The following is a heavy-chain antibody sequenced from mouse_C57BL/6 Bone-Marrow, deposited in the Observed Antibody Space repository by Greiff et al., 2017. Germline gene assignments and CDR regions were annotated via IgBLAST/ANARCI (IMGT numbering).Heavy chain of an antibody. D-gene: IGHD1-1*01. V-gene: IGHV1-76*01. CDR3: ARGDYGSSYWYFDV. CDR1: GYTFTDYY. Sequence: VQLQQSGAELVRPGASVKLSCKASGYTFTDYYINWVKQRPGQGLEWIARIYPGSGNTYYNEKFKGKGTLTAEKSSSTAYMQLSSLTSEDAAVDFCARGDYGSSYWYFDVWGTGTTVTVSS. J-gene: IGHJ1*03. CDR2: IYPGSGNT.